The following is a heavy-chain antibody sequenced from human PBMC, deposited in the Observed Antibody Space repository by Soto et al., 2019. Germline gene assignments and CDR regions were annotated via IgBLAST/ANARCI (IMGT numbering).Heavy chain of an antibody. CDR3: ARGEQYRGKIFDY. V-gene: IGHV6-1*01. J-gene: IGHJ4*01. D-gene: IGHD1-26*01. CDR2: TYYTSKLYY. Sequence: PSQTLSLTCAITGDSVSSNSAGWSRVRQSPSRGLEWLGRTYYTSKLYYEYAVSVRGRITINPDTSKNQYSLQLNSVTPEDRAVYFCARGEQYRGKIFDYWGQGTLVTVSS. CDR1: GDSVSSNSAG.